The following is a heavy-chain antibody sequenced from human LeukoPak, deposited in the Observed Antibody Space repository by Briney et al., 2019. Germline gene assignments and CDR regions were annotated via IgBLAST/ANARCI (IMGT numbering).Heavy chain of an antibody. CDR3: AKVGSSSWYWFDP. CDR2: ISSSGSTI. D-gene: IGHD6-13*01. V-gene: IGHV3-11*04. J-gene: IGHJ5*02. CDR1: GFTFSDYY. Sequence: SGGSLRLSCAASGFTFSDYYMSWIRQAPGKGLEWVSYISSSGSTIYYADSVKGRFTISRDNSKNTLYLQMNSLRAEDTAVYYCAKVGSSSWYWFDPWGQGTLVTVSS.